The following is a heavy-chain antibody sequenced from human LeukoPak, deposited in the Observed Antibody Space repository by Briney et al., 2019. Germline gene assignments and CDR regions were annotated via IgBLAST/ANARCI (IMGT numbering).Heavy chain of an antibody. CDR2: IRSKANNYAT. CDR1: GFTFSGSA. V-gene: IGHV3-73*01. D-gene: IGHD6-13*01. Sequence: PGGSLRLSCAASGFTFSGSAMHWVRQASGKGLKWVGRIRSKANNYATTYAVSVKGRFTISRDDSKNTAYLEMNSLKIEDTAVYYCSRPGAAAADTTDYWGQGTLVTVSS. J-gene: IGHJ4*02. CDR3: SRPGAAAADTTDY.